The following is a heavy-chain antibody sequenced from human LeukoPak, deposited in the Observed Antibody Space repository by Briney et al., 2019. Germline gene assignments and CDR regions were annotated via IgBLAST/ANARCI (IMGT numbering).Heavy chain of an antibody. J-gene: IGHJ4*02. D-gene: IGHD6-6*01. CDR2: ISAYNGNT. CDR3: ARGGQWEYSSSSSPFDY. CDR1: GGTFSSYA. V-gene: IGHV1-18*01. Sequence: ASVKVSCKASGGTFSSYAISWVRQAPGQGLEWMGWISAYNGNTNYAQKLQGRVTMTTDTSTSTAYMELRSLRSDDTAVYYCARGGQWEYSSSSSPFDYWGQGTLVTVSS.